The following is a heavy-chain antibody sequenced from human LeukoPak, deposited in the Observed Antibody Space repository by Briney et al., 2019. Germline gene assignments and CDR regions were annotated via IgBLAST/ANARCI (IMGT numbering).Heavy chain of an antibody. J-gene: IGHJ4*02. V-gene: IGHV1-2*02. D-gene: IGHD3-10*01. CDR3: AQLSRGAGAYWLDY. Sequence: ASVKVSCKASGYTFTGYYMHWVRQAPGQGLEWMGWINPNSGGTNYAQKFQGRVTMTRDTSISTAYMDLSSLRSEDTAVYYCAQLSRGAGAYWLDYWGQGTLVTVSS. CDR2: INPNSGGT. CDR1: GYTFTGYY.